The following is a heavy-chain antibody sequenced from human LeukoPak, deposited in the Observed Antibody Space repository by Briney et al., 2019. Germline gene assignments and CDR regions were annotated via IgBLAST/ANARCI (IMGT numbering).Heavy chain of an antibody. J-gene: IGHJ4*02. D-gene: IGHD2-2*01. Sequence: SVKVSCKASGDTFSSYAISWVRQAPGQGLEWMGGIIPIFGTPNYAEKFQGRVTITADESTSTAYMELTSLGSEDTAIYFCARERVTARDVLAYYWGQGTLVTVSS. V-gene: IGHV1-69*13. CDR3: ARERVTARDVLAYY. CDR1: GDTFSSYA. CDR2: IIPIFGTP.